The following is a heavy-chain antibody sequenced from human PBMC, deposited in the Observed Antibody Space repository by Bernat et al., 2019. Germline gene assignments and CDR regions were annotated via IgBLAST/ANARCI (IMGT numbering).Heavy chain of an antibody. D-gene: IGHD6-19*01. CDR2: ISYDGSNK. J-gene: IGHJ4*02. CDR3: ARDLLAVAGSYYFDY. V-gene: IGHV3-30-3*01. Sequence: QVQLVESGGGVVQPGRSLRLSCAASGFTFSSYAMHWVRQAPGKGLEWVAVISYDGSNKYYADSVKGRFTISRDNSKNTLYLQMNSLRAEDTAVYYCARDLLAVAGSYYFDYWGQGTLVTVSS. CDR1: GFTFSSYA.